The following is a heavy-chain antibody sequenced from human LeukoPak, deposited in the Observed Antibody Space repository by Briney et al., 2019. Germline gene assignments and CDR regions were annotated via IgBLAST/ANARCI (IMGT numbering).Heavy chain of an antibody. D-gene: IGHD4-23*01. CDR1: GYTFTSYG. J-gene: IGHJ5*02. CDR2: INPNSGGT. V-gene: IGHV1-2*02. CDR3: AREEGSDPYGGNPISFDP. Sequence: ASVKVSCKASGYTFTSYGISWVRQAPGQGLEWMGWINPNSGGTNYAQKFQGRVTMTRDTSISTAYMELSRLRSDDTAVYYCAREEGSDPYGGNPISFDPWGQGTLVTVSS.